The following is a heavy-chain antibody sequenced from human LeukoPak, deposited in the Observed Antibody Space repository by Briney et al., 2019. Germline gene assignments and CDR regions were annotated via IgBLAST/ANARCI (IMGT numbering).Heavy chain of an antibody. CDR1: GFTFSNAW. J-gene: IGHJ4*02. CDR2: IKSKTDGGTT. CDR3: TTDPELLWFGELLPISDY. V-gene: IGHV3-15*01. Sequence: GGSLRLSCAASGFTFSNAWMSWVRQAPGKGLEWVGRIKSKTDGGTTDYAAPVKGRFTISRDDSKNTLYLQMNSLKTEDTAVYYCTTDPELLWFGELLPISDYWGQGTLVTVSS. D-gene: IGHD3-10*01.